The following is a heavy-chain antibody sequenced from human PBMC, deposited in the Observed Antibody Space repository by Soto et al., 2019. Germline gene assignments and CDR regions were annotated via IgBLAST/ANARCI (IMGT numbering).Heavy chain of an antibody. Sequence: PSEPKCLPCSVSEGTIGGGGGYWSWIRQPPGKGLEWIGYIYYSGSTNYNPSLKSRVTISVDTSKNQFSLKLNSMTAADTAVYYCARHNYGSGSTYFDYWGQGTLVTVSS. CDR2: IYYSGST. D-gene: IGHD3-10*01. J-gene: IGHJ4*02. CDR3: ARHNYGSGSTYFDY. V-gene: IGHV4-61*08. CDR1: EGTIGGGGGY.